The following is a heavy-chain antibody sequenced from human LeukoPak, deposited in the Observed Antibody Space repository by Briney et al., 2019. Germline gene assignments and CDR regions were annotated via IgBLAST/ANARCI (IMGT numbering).Heavy chain of an antibody. CDR2: INPNSGGT. Sequence: ASVKVSCKASGYTFTGYYMHWVRQAPGQGLEWMGWINPNSGGTNYAQKFQGRVTMTRDTSISTAYMELSRLRSDDTAVYYCARVGRYCSGGSLSPFRGFDPWGQGTLVTVSS. D-gene: IGHD2-15*01. V-gene: IGHV1-2*02. J-gene: IGHJ5*02. CDR3: ARVGRYCSGGSLSPFRGFDP. CDR1: GYTFTGYY.